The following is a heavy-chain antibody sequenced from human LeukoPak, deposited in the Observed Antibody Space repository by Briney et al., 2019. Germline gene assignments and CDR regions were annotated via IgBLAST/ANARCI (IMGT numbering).Heavy chain of an antibody. CDR2: IYYSGST. CDR1: GGSISIYY. V-gene: IGHV4-59*12. CDR3: ASWETGGAFDI. D-gene: IGHD1-14*01. Sequence: SETLSLTCTVSGGSISIYYWSWIRQPPGKGLEWIGYIYYSGSTHYNPSLKSRVTISVDTSKNQFSLKLSSVTAADTAVYYCASWETGGAFDIWGQGTMVTVSS. J-gene: IGHJ3*02.